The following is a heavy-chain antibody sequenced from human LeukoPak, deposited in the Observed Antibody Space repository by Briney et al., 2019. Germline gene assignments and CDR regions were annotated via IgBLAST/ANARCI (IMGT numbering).Heavy chain of an antibody. CDR1: GFTFSSYE. CDR3: ARGGFYYYFYGMDV. Sequence: GGSLRLSCAASGFTFSSYEMNWVRQAPGKGLEWVASISHDATNKYYVDSVKGRFTVSRDNAKNSLYLQMNSLRAEETAIYYCARGGFYYYFYGMDVWGQGTTVTVSS. CDR2: ISHDATNK. J-gene: IGHJ6*02. D-gene: IGHD3-16*01. V-gene: IGHV3-30*03.